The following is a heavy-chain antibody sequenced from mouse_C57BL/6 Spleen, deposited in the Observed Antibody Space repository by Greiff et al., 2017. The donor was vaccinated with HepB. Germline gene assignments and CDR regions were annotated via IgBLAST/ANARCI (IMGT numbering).Heavy chain of an antibody. CDR2: INPSTGGT. V-gene: IGHV1-42*01. J-gene: IGHJ1*03. CDR1: GYSFTGYY. CDR3: ARGDYFEGYFDV. Sequence: VQLQQSGPELVKPGASVKISCKASGYSFTGYYMNWVKQSPEKSLEWIGEINPSTGGTTYNQKFKAKATLTVDKSSSTAYMQLKSLTSEDSAVYYWARGDYFEGYFDVWGTGTTVTVSS. D-gene: IGHD1-1*01.